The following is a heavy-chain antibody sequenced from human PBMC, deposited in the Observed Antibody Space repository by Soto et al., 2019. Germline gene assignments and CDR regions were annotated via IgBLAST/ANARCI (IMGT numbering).Heavy chain of an antibody. CDR3: AKVRGGYSYGNPNWYFDL. V-gene: IGHV3-30*18. Sequence: QVQLVESGGGVVQPGRFLRLSCAASGFTFSSYGMHWVRQAPGKGLEWVAVITYDGSNKYYADSVKGRFTISRDNSKNTLYLQMNSLRAEDTAVYYCAKVRGGYSYGNPNWYFDLWGRGTLVTVSS. D-gene: IGHD5-18*01. CDR2: ITYDGSNK. CDR1: GFTFSSYG. J-gene: IGHJ2*01.